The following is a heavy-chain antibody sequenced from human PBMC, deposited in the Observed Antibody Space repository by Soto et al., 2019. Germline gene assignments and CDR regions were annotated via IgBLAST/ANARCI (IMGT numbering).Heavy chain of an antibody. CDR1: GFTFSSYG. J-gene: IGHJ3*02. Sequence: GGSLRLSCAASGFTFSSYGMHWVRQAPGKGLEWVAVIWYDGSNKYYADSVKGRFTISRDNSKNTLYLQMNSLRAEDTAVYYCARASRISTSRGAFAIWGQGTMVPVSS. V-gene: IGHV3-33*01. D-gene: IGHD2-15*01. CDR3: ARASRISTSRGAFAI. CDR2: IWYDGSNK.